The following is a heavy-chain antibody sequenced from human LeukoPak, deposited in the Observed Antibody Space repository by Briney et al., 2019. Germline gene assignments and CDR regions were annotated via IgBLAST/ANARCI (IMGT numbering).Heavy chain of an antibody. Sequence: PGGSLRLSCETAGFTFSSYVMHWVRRTPGKGLVWVSRISHDGIISYADSVKGRFTISRDNDKNTLTLQMNSLRVEDTAVYFCARDWVYKIDYWGRGTLVTVSS. V-gene: IGHV3-74*01. CDR1: GFTFSSYV. CDR2: ISHDGII. D-gene: IGHD5-24*01. CDR3: ARDWVYKIDY. J-gene: IGHJ4*02.